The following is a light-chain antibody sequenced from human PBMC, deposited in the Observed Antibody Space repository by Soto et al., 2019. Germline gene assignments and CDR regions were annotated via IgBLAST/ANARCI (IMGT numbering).Light chain of an antibody. Sequence: QSALTQPPSASGSFGQPVTISCTETSSDVGGYIYVSWYQQHPGKAPKLMIYEVSERPSGVPDRFSGSKSGNTASLTVSGLQADDEADYYCSSYSGTNYHYVFGTGTKVTVL. CDR2: EVS. J-gene: IGLJ1*01. V-gene: IGLV2-8*01. CDR1: SSDVGGYIY. CDR3: SSYSGTNYHYV.